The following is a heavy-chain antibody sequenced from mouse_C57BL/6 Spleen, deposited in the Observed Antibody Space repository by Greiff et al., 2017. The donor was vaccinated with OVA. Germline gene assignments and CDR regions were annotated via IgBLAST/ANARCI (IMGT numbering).Heavy chain of an antibody. V-gene: IGHV1-59*01. J-gene: IGHJ1*03. CDR1: GYTFTSYW. D-gene: IGHD1-1*01. CDR2: IDPSDSYT. Sequence: VQLQQPGAELVRPGTSVKLSCKASGYTFTSYWMHWVKQRPGQGLEWIGVIDPSDSYTNYNQKFKGKATLTVDTYSSTAYMQLSSLTSEDSAVYYCAAEKEYYYGSSRYFDVWGTGTTVTVSS. CDR3: AAEKEYYYGSSRYFDV.